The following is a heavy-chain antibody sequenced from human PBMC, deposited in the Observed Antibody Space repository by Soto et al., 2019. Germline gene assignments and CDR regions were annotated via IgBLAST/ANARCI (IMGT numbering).Heavy chain of an antibody. J-gene: IGHJ6*02. CDR3: ARSWYYDILTGYYTGGYGMDV. CDR1: GFTFSSYS. Sequence: LRLSCAASGFTFSSYSMNWVRQAPGKGLEWVSSISSSSSYIYYADSVKGRFTISRDNAKNSLYLQMNSLRAEDTAVYYCARSWYYDILTGYYTGGYGMDVWGQGTTVTVSS. CDR2: ISSSSSYI. V-gene: IGHV3-21*01. D-gene: IGHD3-9*01.